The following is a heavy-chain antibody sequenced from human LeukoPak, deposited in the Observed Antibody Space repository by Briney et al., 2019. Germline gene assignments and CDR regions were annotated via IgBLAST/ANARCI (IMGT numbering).Heavy chain of an antibody. V-gene: IGHV3-66*01. D-gene: IGHD6-19*01. Sequence: QSGGSLRLSCAASGFTVSSNYMSWVRQAPGKGLEWVSVIYSGGSTYYADSVKGRFTISRDNSKNTLYLQMNSLRAEDTAVYYCARDVDSSGWYPSDYYYYYGMDVWGQGTTVTVSS. CDR3: ARDVDSSGWYPSDYYYYYGMDV. CDR1: GFTVSSNY. J-gene: IGHJ6*02. CDR2: IYSGGST.